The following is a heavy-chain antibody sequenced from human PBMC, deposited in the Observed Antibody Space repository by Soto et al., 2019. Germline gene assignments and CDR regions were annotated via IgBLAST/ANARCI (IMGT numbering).Heavy chain of an antibody. CDR3: ARGSGDGRLDYYYYYGMDV. CDR1: GGSVSSNSAA. D-gene: IGHD3-10*01. Sequence: SQTLSLTCAISGGSVSSNSAAWNWIRQSPSRGLEWLGRTYYRSKWYNDYAVSVKSRITINPDTSKNQFSLQLNSVTPEDTAVYYCARGSGDGRLDYYYYYGMDVWGQGTTVTVSS. CDR2: TYYRSKWYN. J-gene: IGHJ6*02. V-gene: IGHV6-1*01.